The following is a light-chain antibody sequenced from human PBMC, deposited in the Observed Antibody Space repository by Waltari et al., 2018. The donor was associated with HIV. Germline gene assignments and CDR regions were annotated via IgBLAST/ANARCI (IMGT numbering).Light chain of an antibody. J-gene: IGLJ2*01. V-gene: IGLV3-21*02. CDR2: DYT. Sequence: SFVLTQPPSVSVATGQTDRISCRGNNIGSKNVHWYQQKQGQAHVVVVNDYTDRPSGIPERFSGSNSGNTATLTISRVEVGDEADYHCQVWDTSSDHVIFGGGTKLTVL. CDR3: QVWDTSSDHVI. CDR1: NIGSKN.